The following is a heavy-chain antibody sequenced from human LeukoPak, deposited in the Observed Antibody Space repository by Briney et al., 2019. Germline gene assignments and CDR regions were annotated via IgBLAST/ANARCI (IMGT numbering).Heavy chain of an antibody. V-gene: IGHV3-53*01. J-gene: IGHJ5*02. CDR2: IYSGDNT. CDR3: AKDGSRWGGA. Sequence: ETLSLTCTVSGGSISSSSYYWGWIRQPPGKGLEWVSVIYSGDNTYYADSVKGRFTISRDNSKNTLYLQMNSLRAEDTAVYYCAKDGSRWGGAWGQGTLVTVSS. D-gene: IGHD2-15*01. CDR1: GGSISSSSYY.